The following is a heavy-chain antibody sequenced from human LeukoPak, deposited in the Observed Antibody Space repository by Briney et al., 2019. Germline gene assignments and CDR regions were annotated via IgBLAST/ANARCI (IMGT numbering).Heavy chain of an antibody. CDR2: IYYSGST. D-gene: IGHD3-3*01. V-gene: IGHV4-31*03. CDR3: ARDLGSYDFWSGYSHRANWFDP. CDR1: GGSISSGCYY. Sequence: SQTLSLTCTVSGGSISSGCYYWSWIRQHPGKGLEWIGYIYYSGSTYYNPSLKSRVTISVDTSKNQFSLKLSSVTAADTAVYYCARDLGSYDFWSGYSHRANWFDPWGQGTLVTVSS. J-gene: IGHJ5*02.